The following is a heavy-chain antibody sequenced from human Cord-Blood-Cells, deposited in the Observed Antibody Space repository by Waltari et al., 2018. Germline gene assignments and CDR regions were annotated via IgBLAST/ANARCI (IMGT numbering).Heavy chain of an antibody. Sequence: QVQLVQSGAEVKKPGASVKVSCKASGYTFTGYYMHWVRQAPGQGLEWMGWINPNSGGTNYAQKFQGWVTMTRDTSISTAYMELSRLRSDDTTVYYCARAPWGGKWYFDLWGRDTLVTVSS. CDR3: ARAPWGGKWYFDL. V-gene: IGHV1-2*04. J-gene: IGHJ2*01. CDR1: GYTFTGYY. CDR2: INPNSGGT. D-gene: IGHD3-16*01.